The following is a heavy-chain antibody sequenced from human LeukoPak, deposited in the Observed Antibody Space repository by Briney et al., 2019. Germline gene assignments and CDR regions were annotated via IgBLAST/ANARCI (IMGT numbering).Heavy chain of an antibody. D-gene: IGHD5-24*01. V-gene: IGHV1-8*01. CDR3: ARGAGSDGRDWFDP. CDR1: GYTFINND. Sequence: ASVKVSCKASGYTFINNDINWVRQATARGREWMGWMNANSGNTGYAQKFQGRVSMTRDTSISTAYMELSSLRSDDTAVYYCARGAGSDGRDWFDPWGQGTLVTVSS. CDR2: MNANSGNT. J-gene: IGHJ5*02.